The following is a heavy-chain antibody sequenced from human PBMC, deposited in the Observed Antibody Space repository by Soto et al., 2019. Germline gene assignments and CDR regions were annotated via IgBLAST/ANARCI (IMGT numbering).Heavy chain of an antibody. CDR2: VYTTGST. V-gene: IGHV4-4*07. J-gene: IGHJ5*02. CDR3: ARDFNFIFEDFADMRWNFEP. Sequence: SETLSLTCTVTGGSINTYYLSWIRQSAGKGLEWIGRVYTTGSTNYNPSLKSRVTISVDTSRNQFSLSLRSATAADTAVYYCARDFNFIFEDFADMRWNFEPWGQGTLVTVSS. D-gene: IGHD3-3*02. CDR1: GGSINTYY.